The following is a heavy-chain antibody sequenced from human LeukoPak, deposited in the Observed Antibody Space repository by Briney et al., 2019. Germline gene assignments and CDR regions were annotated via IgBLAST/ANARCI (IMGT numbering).Heavy chain of an antibody. CDR3: AKRGYCSGGSCEYNWFDP. CDR1: GFTFSSYE. D-gene: IGHD2-15*01. Sequence: GGSLRLSCAASGFTFSSYEMNWVRQAPGKGLEWVSGISGSGGSTYYADSVKGRFTISRDNSKNTLYLQMNSLRAEDTAVYYCAKRGYCSGGSCEYNWFDPWGQGTLVTVSS. CDR2: ISGSGGST. J-gene: IGHJ5*02. V-gene: IGHV3-23*01.